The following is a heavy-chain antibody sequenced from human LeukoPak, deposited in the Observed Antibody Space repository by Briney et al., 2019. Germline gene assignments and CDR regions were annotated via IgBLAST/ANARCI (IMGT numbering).Heavy chain of an antibody. CDR2: ISSSSSYI. CDR3: ARDVGYCSSTSCYGDLNWFDP. Sequence: PGGSLRLSCAASGFTFSSYSMNWVRQAPGKGLEWVSSISSSSSYIYYVDSVKGRFTISRDNAKNSLYLQMNSLRAEDTAVYYCARDVGYCSSTSCYGDLNWFDPWGQGALVTVSS. CDR1: GFTFSSYS. D-gene: IGHD2-2*01. J-gene: IGHJ5*02. V-gene: IGHV3-21*01.